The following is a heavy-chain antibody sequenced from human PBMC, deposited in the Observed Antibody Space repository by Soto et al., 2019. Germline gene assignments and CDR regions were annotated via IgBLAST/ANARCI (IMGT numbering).Heavy chain of an antibody. V-gene: IGHV4-39*01. J-gene: IGHJ5*02. CDR3: ARHLTVRGVPPRWFDP. CDR2: IYYSGST. CDR1: GGSISSSSYY. Sequence: PSETLSLTCTVSGGSISSSSYYWGWIRQPPGKGLEWIGSIYYSGSTYYNPSLKSRVTISVDTSKNQFSLKLSSVTAADTAVYYCARHLTVRGVPPRWFDPWGQGTLVTVSS. D-gene: IGHD3-10*01.